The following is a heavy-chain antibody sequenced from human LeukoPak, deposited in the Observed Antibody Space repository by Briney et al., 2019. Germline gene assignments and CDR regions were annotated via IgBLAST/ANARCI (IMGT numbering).Heavy chain of an antibody. CDR1: GGTFSRYA. Sequence: SVKVSCKASGGTFSRYAISWVRQAPGQGLEWVGGIIPIFGTANYAQKFQGRVTITADKSTSTAYMELSSLRSEDTAVYYCARRVSGLRRHDAFDIWGQGTMVTVSS. J-gene: IGHJ3*02. CDR3: ARRVSGLRRHDAFDI. CDR2: IIPIFGTA. V-gene: IGHV1-69*06. D-gene: IGHD5-12*01.